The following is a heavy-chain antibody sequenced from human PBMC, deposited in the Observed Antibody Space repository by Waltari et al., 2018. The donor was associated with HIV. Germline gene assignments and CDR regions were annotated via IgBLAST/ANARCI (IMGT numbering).Heavy chain of an antibody. V-gene: IGHV4-39*01. D-gene: IGHD3-22*01. CDR3: ARHQNYYDSSGYYRAFDI. Sequence: QLQLQESGPGLVKPSETLSLTCTVSGGSISSSSYYWGWNRQPPGRGLEWIGSIYYSGSTYYNPSLKSRVTISVDTSKNQFSLKLSSVTAADTAVYYCARHQNYYDSSGYYRAFDIWGQGTMVTVSS. CDR1: GGSISSSSYY. CDR2: IYYSGST. J-gene: IGHJ3*02.